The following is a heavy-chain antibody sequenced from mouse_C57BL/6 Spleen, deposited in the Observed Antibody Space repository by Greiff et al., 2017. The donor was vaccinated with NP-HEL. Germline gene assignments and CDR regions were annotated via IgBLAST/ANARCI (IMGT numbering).Heavy chain of an antibody. CDR2: INPYNGGT. CDR3: ARSRDGYPWFAY. J-gene: IGHJ3*01. Sequence: LVEPGASVKMSCKASGYTFTDYYMNWVKQSHGKSLEWIGVINPYNGGTSYNQKFKGKATLTVDKSSSTAYMELNSLTSEDSAVYYCARSRDGYPWFAYWGQGTLVTVSA. CDR1: GYTFTDYY. D-gene: IGHD2-3*01. V-gene: IGHV1-19*01.